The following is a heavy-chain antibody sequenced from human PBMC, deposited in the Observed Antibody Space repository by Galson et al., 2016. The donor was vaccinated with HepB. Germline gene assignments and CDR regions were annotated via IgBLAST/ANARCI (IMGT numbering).Heavy chain of an antibody. CDR2: ISGYNGNT. Sequence: SVKVSCKASGYTFISYGFSWVRQAPGQGLEWMGWISGYNGNTNYAQKFQGRVTMTTDTSASTVYMEMRSLRSDDTAVYYCVRDGGVGQMWFFGYWGQGTLVTVSS. V-gene: IGHV1-18*04. CDR1: GYTFISYG. D-gene: IGHD2-21*01. CDR3: VRDGGVGQMWFFGY. J-gene: IGHJ4*02.